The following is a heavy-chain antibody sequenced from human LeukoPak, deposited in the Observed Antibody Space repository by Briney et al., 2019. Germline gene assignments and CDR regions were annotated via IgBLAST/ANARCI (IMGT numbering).Heavy chain of an antibody. Sequence: ASVKVSCKASGYTFTSYGISWVRQAPGQGLEWMGWVSAYNGNTNYAQKLQGRVTMTTDTSTSTAYMELRSLRSDDTAVYYCARDRRSSGDSDAFDIWGQGTMVTVSS. J-gene: IGHJ3*02. CDR3: ARDRRSSGDSDAFDI. CDR1: GYTFTSYG. CDR2: VSAYNGNT. V-gene: IGHV1-18*04. D-gene: IGHD6-19*01.